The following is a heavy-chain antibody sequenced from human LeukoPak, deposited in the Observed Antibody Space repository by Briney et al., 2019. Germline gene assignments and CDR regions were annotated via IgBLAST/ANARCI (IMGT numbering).Heavy chain of an antibody. J-gene: IGHJ4*02. Sequence: GGSLRLSCAASGFTFSSYAMSWVRQAPGKGLEGVSAISGSGGSTYYADSVKGRFTISRDNSKNTLYLQMNSLRAEDTAVYYCARGTAKGYFDYWGQGTLVTVSS. CDR3: ARGTAKGYFDY. CDR1: GFTFSSYA. CDR2: ISGSGGST. D-gene: IGHD3-16*01. V-gene: IGHV3-23*01.